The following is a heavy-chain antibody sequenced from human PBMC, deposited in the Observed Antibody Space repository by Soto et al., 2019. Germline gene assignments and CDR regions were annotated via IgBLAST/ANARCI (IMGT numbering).Heavy chain of an antibody. Sequence: GGSLRLSCAASGFTFSSYAMSWVRQAPGKGLEWVSAISGSGGSTYYADSVKGRFTISRDNSKNTLYLQMNSLRAEDTAVYYCAKEPLGFITGTRWWYFDLWGRGTLVTVSS. CDR3: AKEPLGFITGTRWWYFDL. CDR1: GFTFSSYA. V-gene: IGHV3-23*01. D-gene: IGHD1-20*01. CDR2: ISGSGGST. J-gene: IGHJ2*01.